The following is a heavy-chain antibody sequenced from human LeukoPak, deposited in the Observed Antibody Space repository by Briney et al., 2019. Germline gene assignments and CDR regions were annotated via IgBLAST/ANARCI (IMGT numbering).Heavy chain of an antibody. J-gene: IGHJ5*02. CDR1: GYTFTSYD. Sequence: GASVKVSCEASGYTFTSYDINWVRQATGQGLEWMGWMSPNSDNTGYAQKFQGRVTFTRDTSISAAYMELRSLTSEDTAVYYCARDYGGSSGWFDPWGQGTLVTVSS. CDR2: MSPNSDNT. CDR3: ARDYGGSSGWFDP. D-gene: IGHD4-23*01. V-gene: IGHV1-8*01.